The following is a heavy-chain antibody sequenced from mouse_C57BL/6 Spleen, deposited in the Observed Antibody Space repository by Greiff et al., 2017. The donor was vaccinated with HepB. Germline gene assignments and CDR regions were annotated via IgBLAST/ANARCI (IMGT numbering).Heavy chain of an antibody. CDR2: ISYDGSN. Sequence: EVKLLESGPGLVKPSQSLSLTCSVTGYSITSGYYWNWIRQFPGNKLEWMGYISYDGSNNYNPSLKNRISITRDTSKNQFFLKLNSVTTEDTATYYCAREGSYYYGSSYYYFAYWGQGTTLTVSS. CDR3: AREGSYYYGSSYYYFAY. V-gene: IGHV3-6*01. J-gene: IGHJ2*01. CDR1: GYSITSGYY. D-gene: IGHD1-1*01.